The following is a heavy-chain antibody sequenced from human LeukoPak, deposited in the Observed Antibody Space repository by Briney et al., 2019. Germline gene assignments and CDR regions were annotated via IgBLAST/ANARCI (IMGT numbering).Heavy chain of an antibody. Sequence: GASVKVSCKASGGTFSSYAISWVRQAPGQGLEWMGGIIPIFGTANYAQKFQGRVTITADESTSIAYMELSSLRSEDTAVYYCARGGVDTAMVLDYWGQGTLVTVSS. J-gene: IGHJ4*02. CDR1: GGTFSSYA. CDR2: IIPIFGTA. D-gene: IGHD5-18*01. CDR3: ARGGVDTAMVLDY. V-gene: IGHV1-69*13.